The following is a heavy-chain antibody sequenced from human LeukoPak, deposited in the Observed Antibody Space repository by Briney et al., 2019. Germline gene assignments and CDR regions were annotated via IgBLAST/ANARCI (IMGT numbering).Heavy chain of an antibody. Sequence: PSKTLSLTCSVSGGSISSNYWGWNRQHAPQAPKWLERIYTSWSTNYNPTLKSRVPMSVDTSKAQISLSLSSVTAADTAVYYCARDSLGFRAFDIWGQGTMITVSS. V-gene: IGHV4-4*07. J-gene: IGHJ3*02. CDR3: ARDSLGFRAFDI. CDR2: IYTSWST. CDR1: GGSISSNY. D-gene: IGHD3-16*01.